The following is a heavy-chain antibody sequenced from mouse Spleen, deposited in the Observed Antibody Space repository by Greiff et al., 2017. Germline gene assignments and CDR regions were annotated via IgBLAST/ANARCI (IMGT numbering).Heavy chain of an antibody. CDR2: ISSGGSYT. Sequence: DVKLVESGGGLVKPGGSLKLSCAASGFTFSSYAMSWVRQTPEKRLEWVATISSGGSYTYYPDSVKGRFTISRDNAKNTLYLQMSSLRSEDTAMYYCARQMEITTATDYFDYWGHGTTLTVSS. CDR3: ARQMEITTATDYFDY. D-gene: IGHD1-2*01. CDR1: GFTFSSYA. J-gene: IGHJ2*01. V-gene: IGHV5-9-3*01.